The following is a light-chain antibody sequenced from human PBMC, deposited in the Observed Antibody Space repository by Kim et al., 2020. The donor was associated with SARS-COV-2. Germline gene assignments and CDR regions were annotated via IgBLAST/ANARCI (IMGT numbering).Light chain of an antibody. CDR1: QGISSY. J-gene: IGKJ1*01. Sequence: AIRITQSPSSLSASTGDRVTITCRASQGISSYLAWYQQKPGKAPKLLIYAASTLQSGVPSRFSGSGSGTDFTLTISCLQSEDFATYYCQQYYSYPQTLGQGTKVDIK. V-gene: IGKV1-8*01. CDR2: AAS. CDR3: QQYYSYPQT.